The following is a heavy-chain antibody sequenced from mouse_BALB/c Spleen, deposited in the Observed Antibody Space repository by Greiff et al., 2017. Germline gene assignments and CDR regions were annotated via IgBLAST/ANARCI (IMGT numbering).Heavy chain of an antibody. V-gene: IGHV3-6*02. CDR3: AREPSRAYAMDY. D-gene: IGHD3-3*01. Sequence: EVKLLESGPGLVKPSQSLSLTCSVTGYSITSGYYWNWIRQFPGNKLEWMGYISYDGSNNYNPSLKNRISITRDTSKNQFFLKLNSVTTEDTATYYCAREPSRAYAMDYWGQGTSVTVSS. J-gene: IGHJ4*01. CDR2: ISYDGSN. CDR1: GYSITSGYY.